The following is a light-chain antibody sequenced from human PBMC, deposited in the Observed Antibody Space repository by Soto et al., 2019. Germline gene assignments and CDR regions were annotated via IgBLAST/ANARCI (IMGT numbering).Light chain of an antibody. Sequence: DIQMTQSPSSLSASVGDRVTITCRASQSISSYLNWYQQKPGKAPKLLIYAASSLQSGVPSRFSGSGSGTDFTLTISSLQPDDFATYFCLQDYNFPFTFGPGTKVDIK. CDR2: AAS. V-gene: IGKV1-39*01. CDR3: LQDYNFPFT. CDR1: QSISSY. J-gene: IGKJ3*01.